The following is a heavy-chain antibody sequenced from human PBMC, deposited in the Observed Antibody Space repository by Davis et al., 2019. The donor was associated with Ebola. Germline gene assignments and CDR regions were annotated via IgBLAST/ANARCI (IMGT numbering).Heavy chain of an antibody. CDR1: GGHISGYY. D-gene: IGHD2-21*02. CDR2: FYHGGST. V-gene: IGHV4-59*01. J-gene: IGHJ3*01. Sequence: SETLSLTCTVSGGHISGYYWSWIRQHPGKGLEWMGYFYHGGSTIYNRSFKSRIAISVDTSKNQFSLRLCAVTAADTAVYYCARNLVTGISFDALDFWGQGTLFTVSS. CDR3: ARNLVTGISFDALDF.